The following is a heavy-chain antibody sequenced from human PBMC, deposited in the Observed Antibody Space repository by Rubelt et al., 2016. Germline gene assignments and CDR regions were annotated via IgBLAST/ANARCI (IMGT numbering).Heavy chain of an antibody. CDR2: IIPILGIA. D-gene: IGHD1-7*01. CDR1: GYTFTGYY. V-gene: IGHV1-69*04. Sequence: GAEVKKPGASVKVSCKASGYTFTGYYMHWVRQAPGQGLEWMGRIIPILGIANYAQKFQGRVTITADKSTSTAYMVLSSLRSEDTGVYYCARDPNWNYRNYDYRMDVWGQGTTVTVSS. J-gene: IGHJ6*02. CDR3: ARDPNWNYRNYDYRMDV.